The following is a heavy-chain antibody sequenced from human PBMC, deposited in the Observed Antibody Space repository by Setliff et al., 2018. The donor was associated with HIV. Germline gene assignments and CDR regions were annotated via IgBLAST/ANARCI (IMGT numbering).Heavy chain of an antibody. J-gene: IGHJ6*03. D-gene: IGHD3-10*01. CDR3: ASLDGSESPYIYYYYMDV. CDR1: GSSISTSRYY. V-gene: IGHV4-39*01. CDR2: INYRGNT. Sequence: TSETLSLTCTVSGSSISTSRYYWGWIRQPPGKGLEGSGSINYRGNTYYNPSLKSRAAISVATSKNQISLKLSSVTAADTAVYYCASLDGSESPYIYYYYMDVWGKGTAVTVSS.